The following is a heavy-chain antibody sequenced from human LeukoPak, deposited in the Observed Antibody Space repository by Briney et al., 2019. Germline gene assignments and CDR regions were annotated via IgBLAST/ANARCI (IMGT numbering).Heavy chain of an antibody. Sequence: TLSLTCTVSGGSISSGGYYWSWIRQHPGKGLEWIVYIYYSGSTYYNPSLKSRVTISVYTSKNQFSLKLSSVTAADTAVYYCAREVPYYYDSSGYYGYFDYWGQGTLVTVSS. J-gene: IGHJ4*02. CDR1: GGSISSGGYY. V-gene: IGHV4-31*03. CDR2: IYYSGST. D-gene: IGHD3-22*01. CDR3: AREVPYYYDSSGYYGYFDY.